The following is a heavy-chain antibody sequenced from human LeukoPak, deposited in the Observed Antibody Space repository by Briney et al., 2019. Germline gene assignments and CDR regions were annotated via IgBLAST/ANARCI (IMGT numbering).Heavy chain of an antibody. D-gene: IGHD6-13*01. V-gene: IGHV3-30*09. J-gene: IGHJ6*03. CDR2: ISNDENNK. CDR3: AREGVDSSSWYSRYYYYYYMDV. Sequence: GRSLRLSCAAAGFTFGSHFMHWVRQAPGKGLEWVAAISNDENNKYYADSVKGRFAISRDNAKNSLYLQMNSLRAEDTAVYYCAREGVDSSSWYSRYYYYYYMDVWGKGTTVTVSS. CDR1: GFTFGSHF.